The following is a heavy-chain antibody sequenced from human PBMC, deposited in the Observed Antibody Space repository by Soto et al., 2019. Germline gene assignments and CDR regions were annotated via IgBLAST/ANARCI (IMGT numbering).Heavy chain of an antibody. J-gene: IGHJ6*02. Sequence: ASVPVSCKPSGCRFMDYGLGWVRPAAGQGLGWMGWSNPNSGGTTYAQKLHGGGAMTRDTSISTAYMELRRLRSDGTAVYYCATEWDYYGSGRVGHYGMDGWGQVTTVTVAS. CDR3: ATEWDYYGSGRVGHYGMDG. D-gene: IGHD3-10*01. V-gene: IGHV1-2*02. CDR2: SNPNSGGT. CDR1: GCRFMDYG.